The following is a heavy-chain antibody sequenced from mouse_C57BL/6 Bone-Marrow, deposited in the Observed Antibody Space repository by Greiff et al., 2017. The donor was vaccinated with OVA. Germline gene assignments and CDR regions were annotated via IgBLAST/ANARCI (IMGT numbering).Heavy chain of an antibody. J-gene: IGHJ2*01. CDR2: INPSNGGT. CDR1: GYTFTSYW. D-gene: IGHD1-1*01. Sequence: QVQLQQPGTELVKPAASVKLSCKASGYTFTSYWMHWLKQRPGQGLEWIGNINPSNGGTNYNEKFKSKATLTVDKSYSTAYMQISSLTSEDSAVYYCARLITTVVDYWGQGTTLTVSS. CDR3: ARLITTVVDY. V-gene: IGHV1-53*01.